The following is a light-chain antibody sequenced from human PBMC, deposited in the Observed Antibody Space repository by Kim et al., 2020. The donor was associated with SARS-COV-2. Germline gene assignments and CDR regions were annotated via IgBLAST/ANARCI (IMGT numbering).Light chain of an antibody. V-gene: IGKV1-17*01. Sequence: ASVGDRVTITCRARQDIRNDLGWYQQNPGSAPKRLIYGASSLQSGVPASFSGSGSGTEFTLTISSLQPEDFATYFCLQHNTYPITFGQGTRLEIK. CDR2: GAS. CDR1: QDIRND. J-gene: IGKJ5*01. CDR3: LQHNTYPIT.